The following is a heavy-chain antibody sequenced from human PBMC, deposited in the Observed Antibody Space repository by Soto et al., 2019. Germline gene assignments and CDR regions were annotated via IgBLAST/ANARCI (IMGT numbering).Heavy chain of an antibody. CDR1: GFTFSSYG. CDR3: ARDSKDDSSGYYAGFDY. Sequence: QVQLVESGGGVVQPGRSLRLSCAVSGFTFSSYGMNWVRQAPGKGLEWVAAIYYDGSNKYHADSVRGRFTISRDNFKNTLYLHMNSLRAEDTAVYYCARDSKDDSSGYYAGFDYWGQGTLVTVSS. D-gene: IGHD3-22*01. V-gene: IGHV3-33*01. J-gene: IGHJ4*02. CDR2: IYYDGSNK.